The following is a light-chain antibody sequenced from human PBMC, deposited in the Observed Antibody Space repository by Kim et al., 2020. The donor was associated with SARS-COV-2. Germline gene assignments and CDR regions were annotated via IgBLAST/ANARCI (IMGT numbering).Light chain of an antibody. CDR2: DVS. V-gene: IGLV2-14*03. J-gene: IGLJ2*01. Sequence: PAQSMTLACPGTGGGVGGYNYVSWYQQHPGKAPKLMIYDVSNRPSGVSNRFSGSKSGNTASLTISGLQAEDEADYYCSSYTSSSTRFGGGTQLTVL. CDR3: SSYTSSSTR. CDR1: GGGVGGYNY.